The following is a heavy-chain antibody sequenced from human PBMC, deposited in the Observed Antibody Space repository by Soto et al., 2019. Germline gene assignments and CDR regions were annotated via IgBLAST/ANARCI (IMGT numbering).Heavy chain of an antibody. J-gene: IGHJ6*02. CDR2: ISYDGSNK. D-gene: IGHD6-13*01. CDR3: ARDIALQHYYYYGMDV. V-gene: IGHV3-30-3*01. Sequence: QVQLVESGGGVVQPGRSLRLSCAASGFTFSSYAMHWVRQAPGKGLEWVAVISYDGSNKYYADSVKGRFTISGDNSKNTLYLQMNSLRAEDTAVYYCARDIALQHYYYYGMDVWGQGTTVTVSS. CDR1: GFTFSSYA.